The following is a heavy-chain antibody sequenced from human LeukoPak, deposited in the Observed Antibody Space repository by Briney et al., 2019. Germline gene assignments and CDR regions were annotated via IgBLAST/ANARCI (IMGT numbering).Heavy chain of an antibody. V-gene: IGHV3-23*01. Sequence: GGSLRLSCAASGFTFSSYAMSWVRQAPGKGLEWVSGISGSGGSTYYADSVKGRFTISRDNSKNTLYLQMNSLRAEDTAVYYCAARGYSYGFDYWGQGTLVTVSS. CDR3: AARGYSYGFDY. CDR2: ISGSGGST. CDR1: GFTFSSYA. D-gene: IGHD5-18*01. J-gene: IGHJ4*02.